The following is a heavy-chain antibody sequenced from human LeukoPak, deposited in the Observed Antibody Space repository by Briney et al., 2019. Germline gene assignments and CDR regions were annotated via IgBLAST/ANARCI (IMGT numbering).Heavy chain of an antibody. CDR1: GFTVSSNY. Sequence: GGSLRLFCAASGFTVSSNYMSWVRQAPGKGLEWVSDIYSGGSTYYADSVKGRFTISRDNFKNTLYLQMNSLRAEDTTVYYCARDRGYSSGWNYYFDYWGQGTLVTVSS. CDR3: ARDRGYSSGWNYYFDY. D-gene: IGHD6-19*01. J-gene: IGHJ4*02. V-gene: IGHV3-53*01. CDR2: IYSGGST.